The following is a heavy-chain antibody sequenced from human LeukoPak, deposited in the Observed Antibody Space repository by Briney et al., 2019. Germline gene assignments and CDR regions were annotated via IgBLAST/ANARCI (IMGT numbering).Heavy chain of an antibody. V-gene: IGHV4-59*08. CDR2: VSYSGST. CDR3: ARRDSSSYWFFDL. J-gene: IGHJ2*01. CDR1: GASLSSYY. D-gene: IGHD3-22*01. Sequence: PSETLSLTCTVSGASLSSYYWSWIRQPPGHGLESIGYVSYSGSTNYNPSLQSRVTISVDTSKSQLSLKLNSVTAADTDVYFCARRDSSSYWFFDLWGRGTLVAVSS.